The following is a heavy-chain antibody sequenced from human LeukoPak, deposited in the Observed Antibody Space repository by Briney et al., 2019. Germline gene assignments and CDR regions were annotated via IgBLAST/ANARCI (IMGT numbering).Heavy chain of an antibody. CDR2: ISYDGSNK. J-gene: IGHJ4*02. Sequence: GGSLRLSCAASGFTFSSYGMHWVRQAPGKGLEWVAVISYDGSNKYYADSVKGRFTISRDNSKNTLYLQMSSLRAEDTAVYYCAKDPANVDYFDSWGQGTLVTVSS. V-gene: IGHV3-30*18. CDR3: AKDPANVDYFDS. D-gene: IGHD2-15*01. CDR1: GFTFSSYG.